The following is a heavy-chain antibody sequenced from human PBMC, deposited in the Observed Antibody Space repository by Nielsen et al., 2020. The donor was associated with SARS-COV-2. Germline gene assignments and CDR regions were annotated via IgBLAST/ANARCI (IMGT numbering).Heavy chain of an antibody. Sequence: ETLSLTCTVSGGPISSSSYYWGWVRQAPGKGLEWVSGIYRDGSTFYADSVKGRFTISRDNSKNTLYLQMSSLRAEDTAVYYCARDAPYYDSLTGYSVDYGFDVWGHGTTVTVSS. CDR1: GGPISSSSYY. CDR3: ARDAPYYDSLTGYSVDYGFDV. CDR2: IYRDGST. J-gene: IGHJ6*02. V-gene: IGHV3-66*01. D-gene: IGHD3-9*01.